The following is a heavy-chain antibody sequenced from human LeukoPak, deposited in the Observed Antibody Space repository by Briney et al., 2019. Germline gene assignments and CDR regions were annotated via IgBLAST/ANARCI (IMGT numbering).Heavy chain of an antibody. V-gene: IGHV3-33*01. D-gene: IGHD1-26*01. J-gene: IGHJ4*02. CDR3: ASGSYENFDFDY. CDR1: GFTFSSYG. CDR2: IWYDGSSK. Sequence: GGSLRLSRAASGFTFSSYGMHWVRQAPGKGLEWVAVIWYDGSSKYYADSVKGRFTISRDNSKNTLYLQMNSLRAEDTAVYYCASGSYENFDFDYWGQGTLVTVSS.